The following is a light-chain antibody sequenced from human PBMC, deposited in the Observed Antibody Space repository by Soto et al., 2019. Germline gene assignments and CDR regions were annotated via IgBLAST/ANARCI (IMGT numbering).Light chain of an antibody. V-gene: IGKV3-20*01. CDR1: QSVKSS. CDR2: GAS. CDR3: QQYGSSLT. J-gene: IGKJ5*01. Sequence: EIMMTQSPATLSVSPGERATLSCRASQSVKSSLAWYQQKPGQXPXXLIYGASSRATGIPDRFSGSGSGTEFTLTISRLEPEDFAVDYCQQYGSSLTFGQGTRLEIK.